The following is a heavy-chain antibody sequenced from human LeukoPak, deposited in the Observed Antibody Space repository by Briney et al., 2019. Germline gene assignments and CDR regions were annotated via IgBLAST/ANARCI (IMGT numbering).Heavy chain of an antibody. V-gene: IGHV1-18*01. D-gene: IGHD6-13*01. Sequence: ASVKVSYKASGYTFTSYGITCLRQAPGQGPEWMGWISAYSGDTAYAQKLLGRVTMTTDTSTSTVYLELRSLRSDDTAVYYCARGGRTAGDAFDIWGQGTMVTVSS. CDR2: ISAYSGDT. CDR1: GYTFTSYG. J-gene: IGHJ3*02. CDR3: ARGGRTAGDAFDI.